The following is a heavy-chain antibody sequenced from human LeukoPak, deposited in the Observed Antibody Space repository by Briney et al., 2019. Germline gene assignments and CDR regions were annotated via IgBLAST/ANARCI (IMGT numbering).Heavy chain of an antibody. CDR1: GFTFSSYA. CDR3: AKDIRGLPGAPFDY. V-gene: IGHV3-23*01. CDR2: ISGSGGST. Sequence: PGGSLRLSCAASGFTFSSYAMSWVRQAPGKGLEWVSAISGSGGSTYYADSVKGRFTTSRDNSKNTLYLQMNSLRAEDTAVYYCAKDIRGLPGAPFDYWGQGSLVTVSS. J-gene: IGHJ4*02. D-gene: IGHD3-10*01.